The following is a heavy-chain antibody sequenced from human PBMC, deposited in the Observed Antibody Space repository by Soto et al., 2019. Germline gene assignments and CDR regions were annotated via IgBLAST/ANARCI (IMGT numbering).Heavy chain of an antibody. J-gene: IGHJ5*02. Sequence: SETLSLTCTVSGGSISSYYWNWIRQPPGKGLEWIGYIHYSGSTNYNPSLKSRVTISVDTSNNQFSLKLSFVTAADTAVYYCATGRFSAMIRGVIMFDPWGQGTLVTVSS. D-gene: IGHD3-10*01. CDR1: GGSISSYY. V-gene: IGHV4-59*01. CDR3: ATGRFSAMIRGVIMFDP. CDR2: IHYSGST.